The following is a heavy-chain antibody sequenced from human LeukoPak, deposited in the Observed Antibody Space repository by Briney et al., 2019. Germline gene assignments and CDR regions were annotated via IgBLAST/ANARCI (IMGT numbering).Heavy chain of an antibody. J-gene: IGHJ4*02. V-gene: IGHV3-74*01. CDR1: GFTFSNNW. Sequence: GGSLRLSCAASGFTFSNNWMHWVRHAPGKGLVWVPRINPDGSGTIHADSVKGRFTVSRDNAKNTLYLQMNSLRAEDTAMYYCAIGCYYDSSGYCGFDYWGQGTLVTVSS. CDR3: AIGCYYDSSGYCGFDY. CDR2: INPDGSGT. D-gene: IGHD3-22*01.